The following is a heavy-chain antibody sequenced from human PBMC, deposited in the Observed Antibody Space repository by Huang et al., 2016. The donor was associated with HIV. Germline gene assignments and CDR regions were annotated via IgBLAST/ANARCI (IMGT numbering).Heavy chain of an antibody. V-gene: IGHV3-53*01. CDR3: AKEGDTGAALGY. D-gene: IGHD2-8*02. J-gene: IGHJ4*02. Sequence: EVQLVESGGGLIQPGGSLRLSCAASGFTVSTNYMTWVRQAPGKGREWVSLSYSGGTTYDADSVKGRFTISRDDSENTLYLHMTSLRAGDTAVYYCAKEGDTGAALGYWGQGTLVTVS. CDR1: GFTVSTNY. CDR2: SYSGGTT.